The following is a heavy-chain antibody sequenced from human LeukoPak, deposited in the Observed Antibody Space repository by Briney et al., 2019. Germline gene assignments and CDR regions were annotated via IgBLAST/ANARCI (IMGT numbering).Heavy chain of an antibody. CDR2: IYYSGST. V-gene: IGHV4-39*07. CDR1: GGSISSSSYY. J-gene: IGHJ5*02. D-gene: IGHD3-10*01. Sequence: SETLSLTCTVSGGSISSSSYYWGWIRQPPGKGLEWIGSIYYSGSTNYNPSLKSRVTISVDTSKNQFSLKLSSVTAADTAVYYCARSAGFKGWFDPWGQGTLVTVSS. CDR3: ARSAGFKGWFDP.